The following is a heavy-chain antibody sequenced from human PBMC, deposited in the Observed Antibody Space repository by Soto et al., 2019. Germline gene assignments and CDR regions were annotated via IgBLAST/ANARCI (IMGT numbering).Heavy chain of an antibody. CDR3: ARLGQPYYYYGMDV. Sequence: GGSLRLSCAASGFTFSSYSMNWVRQAPGKGLEWVSSISSSSSYIYYADSVKGRFTISRDNAKNSLYLQMNSLRAEDTAVYYCARLGQPYYYYGMDVWGQGTTVTVSS. V-gene: IGHV3-21*01. J-gene: IGHJ6*02. CDR1: GFTFSSYS. CDR2: ISSSSSYI.